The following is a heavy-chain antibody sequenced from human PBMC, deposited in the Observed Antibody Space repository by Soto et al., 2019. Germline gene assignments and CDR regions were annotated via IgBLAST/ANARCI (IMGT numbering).Heavy chain of an antibody. Sequence: QVQLQESGPGLVKPSQTLSLSCTVSGGSISSAAYYWSWIRQHPGKGLEWIGYISHSGSTYYTPSLKSRVIISADTSKNQFSLNLTSVGAADTAVYYCAREYTYGSNFFDCWGQGALVTVSS. V-gene: IGHV4-31*03. J-gene: IGHJ4*02. D-gene: IGHD5-18*01. CDR2: ISHSGST. CDR3: AREYTYGSNFFDC. CDR1: GGSISSAAYY.